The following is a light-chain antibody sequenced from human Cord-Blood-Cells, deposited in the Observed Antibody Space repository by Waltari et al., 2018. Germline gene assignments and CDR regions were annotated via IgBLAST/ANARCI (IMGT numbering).Light chain of an antibody. CDR1: QSVSSN. CDR3: QQYNNWPPMYT. Sequence: EIVMTQSPATLSVSPGERATLSCRASQSVSSNLAWYQQKPGQAPRLLISGPSTMVTGIPARFSRSGSGTEFTLTISSLQSEDFAVYYCQQYNNWPPMYTFGQGTKLEIK. V-gene: IGKV3-15*01. J-gene: IGKJ2*01. CDR2: GPS.